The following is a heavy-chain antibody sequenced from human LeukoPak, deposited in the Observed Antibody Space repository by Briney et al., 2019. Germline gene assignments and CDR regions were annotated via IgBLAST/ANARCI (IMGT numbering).Heavy chain of an antibody. J-gene: IGHJ6*04. V-gene: IGHV3-48*03. D-gene: IGHD3-10*02. CDR1: GFTFSSYE. CDR2: ISSSGSTI. Sequence: GGSLTLSCAPSGFTFSSYEMNWVRQAPGQGLEWVSYISSSGSTIYYADSVKGRFTISRDNAKNSLYLQMNSLRAEDTAVYYCAELGITMIGGVWGKGTTVTISS. CDR3: AELGITMIGGV.